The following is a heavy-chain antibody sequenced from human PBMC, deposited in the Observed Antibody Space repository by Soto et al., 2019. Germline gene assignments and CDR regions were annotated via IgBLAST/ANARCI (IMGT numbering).Heavy chain of an antibody. CDR3: ARRTWGMDV. Sequence: QVQLQESGPGLVKPSGTLSLTCAVSSGSIDTTNWWSWVRQPPGKGLEWIGEIFHSGNTYYNPSLASLVTISVDTSKNQFSLNLRSVTAADTAVYYCARRTWGMDVWGQGTTVTVSS. D-gene: IGHD2-8*01. J-gene: IGHJ6*02. V-gene: IGHV4-4*02. CDR2: IFHSGNT. CDR1: SGSIDTTNW.